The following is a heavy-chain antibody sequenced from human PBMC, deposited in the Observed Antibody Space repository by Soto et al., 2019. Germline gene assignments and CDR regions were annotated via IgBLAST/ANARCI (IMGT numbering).Heavy chain of an antibody. Sequence: GGSLRLSCAASGFTFSSYAMHWVRQAPGKGLEWVAVISYDGSNKYYADSVKGRFTISRDNSKNTLYLQMNSLRAEDTAVYYCARDHQTYVWGSYRPGGDWGQGTLVTVSS. V-gene: IGHV3-30-3*01. J-gene: IGHJ4*02. CDR3: ARDHQTYVWGSYRPGGD. D-gene: IGHD3-16*02. CDR2: ISYDGSNK. CDR1: GFTFSSYA.